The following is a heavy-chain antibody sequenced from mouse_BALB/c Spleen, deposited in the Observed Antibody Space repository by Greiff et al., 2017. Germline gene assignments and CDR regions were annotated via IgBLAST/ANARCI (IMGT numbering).Heavy chain of an antibody. J-gene: IGHJ2*01. D-gene: IGHD2-4*01. CDR2: IDPANGNT. CDR3: ARWEDYDGVDY. V-gene: IGHV14-3*02. Sequence: VQLQQSGAELVKPGASVKLSCTASGFNIKDTYMHWVKQRPEQGLEWIGRIDPANGNTKYDPKFQGKATITADTSSNTAYLQLSSLTSEDTAVYYCARWEDYDGVDYWGQGTTLTVSS. CDR1: GFNIKDTY.